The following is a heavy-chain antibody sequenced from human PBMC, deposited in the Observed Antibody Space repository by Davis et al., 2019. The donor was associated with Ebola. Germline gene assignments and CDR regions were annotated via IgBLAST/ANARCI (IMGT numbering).Heavy chain of an antibody. CDR2: ISAYNGNT. V-gene: IGHV1-18*04. D-gene: IGHD1-7*01. J-gene: IGHJ5*02. CDR1: GYTFTSYD. CDR3: ARDQTTNWFDP. Sequence: ASVKVSCKASGYTFTSYDISWVRQAPGQGLEWMGWISAYNGNTNYAQKLQGRVTMTTDTSTSTAYMELRSLRSDDTAMYYCARDQTTNWFDPWGQGTLVTVSS.